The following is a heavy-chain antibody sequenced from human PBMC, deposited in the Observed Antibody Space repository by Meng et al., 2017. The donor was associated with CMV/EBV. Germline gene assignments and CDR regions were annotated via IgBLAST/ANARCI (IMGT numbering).Heavy chain of an antibody. CDR1: GGSGSSGSYY. V-gene: IGHV4-61*01. D-gene: IGHD3-3*01. CDR3: ARAVAYYDFWSGYPWGMDV. CDR2: IYYSGST. J-gene: IGHJ6*02. Sequence: GSLRLSCTVSGGSGSSGSYYWSWIRQPPGKGLEWIGYIYYSGSTNYNPSLKSRVTISVDTSKNQFSLKLSSVTAADTAVYYCARAVAYYDFWSGYPWGMDVWGQGTTVTVSS.